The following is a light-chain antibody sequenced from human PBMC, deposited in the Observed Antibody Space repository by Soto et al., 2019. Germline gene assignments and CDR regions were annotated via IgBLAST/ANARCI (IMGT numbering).Light chain of an antibody. CDR3: QQYNNWPLT. CDR1: QSVSSD. J-gene: IGKJ4*01. Sequence: ERVMTQAPATLSVSPGERATLSCRASQSVSSDLAWYQQKPGQGPRLLIYGAFNRATGVPARFSGSGSGTEFTLTISSLQSEDFAVYSVQQYNNWPLTFGGGTKVEIK. V-gene: IGKV3-15*01. CDR2: GAF.